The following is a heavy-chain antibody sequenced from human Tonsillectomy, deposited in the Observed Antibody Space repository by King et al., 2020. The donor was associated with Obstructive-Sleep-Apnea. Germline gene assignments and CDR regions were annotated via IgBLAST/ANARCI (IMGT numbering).Heavy chain of an antibody. CDR2: IYSGGST. V-gene: IGHV3-66*01. D-gene: IGHD6-13*01. J-gene: IGHJ5*02. CDR1: GFSVSSNY. CDR3: ARGVGSSWPIRQYNWFDP. Sequence: VQLVESGGDLVQPGGSLRLSCAASGFSVSSNYMSWVRQAPGKGLEWGSVIYSGGSTYYADSVKGRFTISRDNSKNTLDLQMSSLRAEDTAVYYCARGVGSSWPIRQYNWFDPWGQGTLVTVSS.